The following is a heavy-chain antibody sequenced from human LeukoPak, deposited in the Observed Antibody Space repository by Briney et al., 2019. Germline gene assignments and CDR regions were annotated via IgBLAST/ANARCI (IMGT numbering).Heavy chain of an antibody. CDR3: ARVKASITIFGVVMGGWFDP. D-gene: IGHD3-3*01. J-gene: IGHJ5*02. CDR2: INPNSGGT. V-gene: IGHV1-2*02. CDR1: GYTFTGYY. Sequence: GASVKVSCKASGYTFTGYYMHWVRQAPGQGLEWMGWINPNSGGTNYAQKFQGRVTMTRDTSISTAYMELSRLRSDDTAVYYCARVKASITIFGVVMGGWFDPWGQGTLVTVSS.